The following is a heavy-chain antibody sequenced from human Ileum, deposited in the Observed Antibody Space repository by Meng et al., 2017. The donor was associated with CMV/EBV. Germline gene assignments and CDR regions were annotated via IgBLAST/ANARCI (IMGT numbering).Heavy chain of an antibody. D-gene: IGHD4-11*01. Sequence: QLQLQESGPRLLQPSETLSLTCTVTGGSLTSYYWTWIRQPAGKGLEWIGRIHPTGTTDDNPSLRSRVSMSLDKSKNQFSLKLTSVTAADTAVYHCARLQAWDWFDPWGQGTLVTVSS. CDR1: GGSLTSYY. CDR3: ARLQAWDWFDP. CDR2: IHPTGTT. V-gene: IGHV4-4*07. J-gene: IGHJ5*02.